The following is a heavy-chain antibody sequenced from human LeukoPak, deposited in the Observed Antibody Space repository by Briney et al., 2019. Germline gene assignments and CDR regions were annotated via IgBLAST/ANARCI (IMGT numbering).Heavy chain of an antibody. J-gene: IGHJ4*02. CDR2: IIPIFGTA. V-gene: IGHV1-69*13. CDR1: GGTFSSYA. Sequence: ASVKVSCKASGGTFSSYAISWVRQAPGQGLEWMGGIIPIFGTANYAQKFQGRVTITANESTSTAYMELSSLRSEDTAVYYCARYQLLYRSYYFDYWGQGTLVTVSS. CDR3: ARYQLLYRSYYFDY. D-gene: IGHD2-2*02.